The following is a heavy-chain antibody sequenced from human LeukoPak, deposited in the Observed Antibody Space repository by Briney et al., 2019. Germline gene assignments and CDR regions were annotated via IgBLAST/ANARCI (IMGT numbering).Heavy chain of an antibody. CDR1: GFTFSSYA. D-gene: IGHD3-10*01. CDR3: ASRGDFFDY. V-gene: IGHV3-23*01. Sequence: GGSLRLSCEASGFTFSSYAMNWVRQVPGKGLEWVSTVSSGSSTTHYADNVKGRVTTSRDKSKNTLYLQMNSLRAEDTAVYYCASRGDFFDYWGQGTLVAVSS. CDR2: VSSGSSTT. J-gene: IGHJ4*02.